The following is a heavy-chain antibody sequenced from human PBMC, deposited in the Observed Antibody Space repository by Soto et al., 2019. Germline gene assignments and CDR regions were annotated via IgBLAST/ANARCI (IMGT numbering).Heavy chain of an antibody. Sequence: GGSLRLSCAASGFTFSSYSMNWVRQAPGEGLEWVSSISSSSSYIYYADSVKGRFTISRDNAKNSLYLQMNSLRAEDTAVYYCARGKTCSSTSCYGILDDYWGQGTLVTVSS. CDR2: ISSSSSYI. D-gene: IGHD2-2*01. CDR3: ARGKTCSSTSCYGILDDY. J-gene: IGHJ4*02. V-gene: IGHV3-21*01. CDR1: GFTFSSYS.